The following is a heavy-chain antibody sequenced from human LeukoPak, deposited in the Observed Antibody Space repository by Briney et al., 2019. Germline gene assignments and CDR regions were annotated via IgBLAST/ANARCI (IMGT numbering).Heavy chain of an antibody. Sequence: SETLSLTCAVYGGSFSGYYWGWIRQPPGKGLEWIASIYYSGSTYYNSSLKSRVTISVDTSKDQFSLKVYSVTAADTAVYYCARSGYSYGPYWYFDLWGRGTLVTVSS. CDR2: IYYSGST. J-gene: IGHJ2*01. CDR1: GGSFSGYY. CDR3: ARSGYSYGPYWYFDL. D-gene: IGHD5-18*01. V-gene: IGHV4-39*01.